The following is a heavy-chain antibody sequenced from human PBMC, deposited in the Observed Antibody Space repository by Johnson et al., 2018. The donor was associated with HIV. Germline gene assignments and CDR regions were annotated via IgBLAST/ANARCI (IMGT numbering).Heavy chain of an antibody. D-gene: IGHD1-26*01. CDR3: ARGGGYWEVIAFDI. Sequence: QVQLVESGGGVVQPGRSLRLSCAASGFTFSSYGIHWVRQASGKGLEWVAIIWYDVSNKYHADSVKGRFTISRDNSKKTLYLQMNSLRADDTAVYYWARGGGYWEVIAFDIWGQGTMVTVSS. CDR2: IWYDVSNK. CDR1: GFTFSSYG. J-gene: IGHJ3*02. V-gene: IGHV3-33*08.